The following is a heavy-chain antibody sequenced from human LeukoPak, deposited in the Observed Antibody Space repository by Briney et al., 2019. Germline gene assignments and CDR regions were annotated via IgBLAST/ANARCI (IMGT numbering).Heavy chain of an antibody. CDR3: ADFWSGYYKL. V-gene: IGHV3-23*01. Sequence: GGSLRLSCAASGFTFSSYAMSWVRQAPEKGLEWVSAISGSGGSTYYADSVKGRFTISRDNSKNTLYLQMNSLRAEDTAVYYCADFWSGYYKLWGQGTLVTVSS. CDR2: ISGSGGST. J-gene: IGHJ4*02. CDR1: GFTFSSYA. D-gene: IGHD3-3*01.